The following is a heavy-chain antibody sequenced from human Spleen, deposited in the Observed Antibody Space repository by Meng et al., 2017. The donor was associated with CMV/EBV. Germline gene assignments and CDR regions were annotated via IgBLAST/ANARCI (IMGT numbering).Heavy chain of an antibody. J-gene: IGHJ4*02. Sequence: ASVKVSCKASGYTFTGHYMHWVRQAPGQGLEWMGWIHPNTGGTNYAQNFQGRVTMTRDTSIRTVYMELSSLRSDDTPMYYCARDGGRADYWGQGTLVTVSS. D-gene: IGHD2-15*01. CDR1: GYTFTGHY. CDR2: IHPNTGGT. V-gene: IGHV1-2*02. CDR3: ARDGGRADY.